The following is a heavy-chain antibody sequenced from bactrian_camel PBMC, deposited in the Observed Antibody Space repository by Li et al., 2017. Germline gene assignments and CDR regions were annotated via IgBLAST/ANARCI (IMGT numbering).Heavy chain of an antibody. J-gene: IGHJ4*01. Sequence: VQLVESGGGSVQTGGSLRLSCAPSGLSVSDSSMAWFRQSPGKEPEAVAAIRRDDLTAYTDSVKGRATISRDNAKNTLYLQMDSLQTEDTAVYYCAKGMAGTFREKGQGTQVTVS. CDR1: GLSVSDSS. CDR2: IRRDDLT. D-gene: IGHD6*01. V-gene: IGHV3S67*01.